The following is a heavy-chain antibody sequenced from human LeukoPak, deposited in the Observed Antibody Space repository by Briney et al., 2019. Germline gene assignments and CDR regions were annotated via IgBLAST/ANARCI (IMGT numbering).Heavy chain of an antibody. CDR2: INHSGRP. J-gene: IGHJ5*02. V-gene: IGHV4-34*01. CDR3: ARGELGYCSGGSCYSGINWFDP. CDR1: GGSFSGYY. Sequence: PSETLSLTCAVYGGSFSGYYWGWIRHPPGKGLEWIGEINHSGRPNYNSSLKSRVTISVDTSKNQFSLKLNSVTVADTAVYYCARGELGYCSGGSCYSGINWFDPWGQGTLVSVSS. D-gene: IGHD2-15*01.